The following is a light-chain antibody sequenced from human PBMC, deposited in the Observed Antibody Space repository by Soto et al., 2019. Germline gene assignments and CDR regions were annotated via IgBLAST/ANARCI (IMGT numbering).Light chain of an antibody. CDR1: QNIYTY. CDR3: QQSYRSPYT. J-gene: IGKJ2*01. V-gene: IGKV1-39*01. Sequence: DIPMTQSPLSLSASVGDTATVTCRSSQNIYTYLNWYQQKRGKAPKLLISGASSLQSGVPLRFSGGGSRTDFTLTIRSLQSEDFATYYCQQSYRSPYTFGQGTKLEIK. CDR2: GAS.